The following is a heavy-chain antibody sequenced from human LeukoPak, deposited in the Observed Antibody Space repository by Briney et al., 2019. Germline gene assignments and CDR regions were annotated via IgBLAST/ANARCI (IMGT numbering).Heavy chain of an antibody. D-gene: IGHD5-12*01. V-gene: IGHV4-59*01. J-gene: IGHJ4*02. CDR1: GGSISSYY. CDR2: IYYSGST. Sequence: PSETLSLTCTVSGGSISSYYWSWIRQPLGKGLEWIGYIYYSGSTNYNPSLKSRVTISVDTSKNQFSLKLSSVTAADTAAYYCARDRSGYGLFDYWGQGTLVTVSS. CDR3: ARDRSGYGLFDY.